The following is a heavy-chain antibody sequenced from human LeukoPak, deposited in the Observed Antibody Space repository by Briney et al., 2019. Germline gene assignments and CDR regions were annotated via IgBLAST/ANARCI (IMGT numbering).Heavy chain of an antibody. CDR2: INHSGST. V-gene: IGHV4-34*01. Sequence: SETLSLTCAVYGGSFSGYYWSWIRQPPGKGLEWIGEINHSGSTNYNPSLKSRVTISVDTSKNQFSLKLSSVTAADTAVYYCARHGLGYCSGGSCYSYYYYYMDVWGKGTTVTISS. CDR3: ARHGLGYCSGGSCYSYYYYYMDV. J-gene: IGHJ6*03. D-gene: IGHD2-15*01. CDR1: GGSFSGYY.